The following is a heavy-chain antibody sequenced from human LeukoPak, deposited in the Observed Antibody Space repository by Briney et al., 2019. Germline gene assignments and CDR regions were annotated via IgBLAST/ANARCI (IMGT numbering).Heavy chain of an antibody. J-gene: IGHJ4*02. CDR3: AKGSF. V-gene: IGHV3-23*01. D-gene: IGHD3-10*01. CDR2: ISESGGST. Sequence: GGSLRLSCAASGFTFSDHYMDWVRQAPGKGLEWVSGISESGGSTYYADSVKGRFPSSRDNSKNTLYLQMNNLRAEDTAAYYCAKGSFWGQGTLVTVSS. CDR1: GFTFSDHY.